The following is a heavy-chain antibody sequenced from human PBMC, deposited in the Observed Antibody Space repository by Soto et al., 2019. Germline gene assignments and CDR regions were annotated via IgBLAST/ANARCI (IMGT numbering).Heavy chain of an antibody. V-gene: IGHV4-59*01. CDR3: ARGLLYYDSSGYYPYFDY. CDR2: IYYSGST. D-gene: IGHD3-22*01. J-gene: IGHJ4*02. CDR1: GGSISSYY. Sequence: PSETLSLTCTVSGGSISSYYWSWIRQPPGKGLEWIGYIYYSGSTNYNPSLKSRVTISVDTSKNQFSLKLSSVTAADTAAYYCARGLLYYDSSGYYPYFDYWGQGTLVTVSS.